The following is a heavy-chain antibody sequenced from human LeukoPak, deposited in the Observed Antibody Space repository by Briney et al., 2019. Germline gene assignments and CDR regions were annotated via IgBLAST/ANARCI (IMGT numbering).Heavy chain of an antibody. D-gene: IGHD2-15*01. CDR1: RFTFSSSG. CDR3: ARDPGSYSFDD. CDR2: KWYDGSNK. Sequence: PGGSLRLSCAASRFTFSSSGMRWVPQAPGKGLEWVADKWYDGSNKYYADSVKGRFTISRDNSKNTLYLQMNSLRAEDTAVYYCARDPGSYSFDDWGQGTMVTASS. J-gene: IGHJ4*02. V-gene: IGHV3-33*01.